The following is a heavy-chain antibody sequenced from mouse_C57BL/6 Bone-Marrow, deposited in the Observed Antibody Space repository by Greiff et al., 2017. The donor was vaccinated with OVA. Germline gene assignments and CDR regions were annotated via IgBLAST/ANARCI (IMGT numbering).Heavy chain of an antibody. CDR3: ARAGWSD. D-gene: IGHD2-3*01. V-gene: IGHV5-4*01. CDR1: GFTFSSYA. Sequence: EVQGVESGGGLVKPGGSLKLSCAASGFTFSSYAMSWVRQTPEKRLEWVATISDGGSYTYYPDNVKGRFTISRDNAKNNLYLQMSHLKSEDTAMYYCARAGWSDWGQGTSVTVSS. CDR2: ISDGGSYT. J-gene: IGHJ4*01.